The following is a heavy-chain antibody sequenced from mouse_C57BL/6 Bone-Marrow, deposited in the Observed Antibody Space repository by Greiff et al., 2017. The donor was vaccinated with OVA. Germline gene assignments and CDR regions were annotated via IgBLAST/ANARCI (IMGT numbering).Heavy chain of an antibody. CDR2: IYPRDGST. Sequence: QVQLKQSGPELVKPGASEKLSCKASGYTFTSYDINWVKQRPGQGLEWIGWIYPRDGSTKYNEKFKGKATLTVDTSSSTAYMELHSLTSEDSAVYFCARRDYYGSSYEFAYWGQGTLVTVSA. CDR3: ARRDYYGSSYEFAY. CDR1: GYTFTSYD. D-gene: IGHD1-1*01. V-gene: IGHV1-85*01. J-gene: IGHJ3*01.